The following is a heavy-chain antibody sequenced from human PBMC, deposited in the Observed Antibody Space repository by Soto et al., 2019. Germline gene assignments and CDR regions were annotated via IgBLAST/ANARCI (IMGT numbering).Heavy chain of an antibody. CDR2: VRESNDNT. D-gene: IGHD3-3*01. V-gene: IGHV3-23*01. CDR1: GFTFSSHA. Sequence: EVQLLESGGGLVQRGGSLRLSCAGSGFTFSSHAMSWVRQAPGKGLEWVSAVRESNDNTHYADSVRGRFTVSRDNSENTVYLQMNSLRAEDTAVYYCATMEWFLTVMIWGQGTLVTVSS. J-gene: IGHJ4*02. CDR3: ATMEWFLTVMI.